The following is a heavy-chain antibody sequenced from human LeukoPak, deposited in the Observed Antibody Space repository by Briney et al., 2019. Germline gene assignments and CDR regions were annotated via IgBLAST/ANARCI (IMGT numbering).Heavy chain of an antibody. D-gene: IGHD3-22*01. J-gene: IGHJ4*02. Sequence: SETLSLTCTVSGGSISSSSYYWGWIRQPPGKGLEWIGSIYYSGSTYCNPSLKSRVTISVDTSKNQFSLKLSSVTAADTAVYYCARDSSGYFLGDYWGQGTLVTVSS. CDR2: IYYSGST. CDR3: ARDSSGYFLGDY. V-gene: IGHV4-39*02. CDR1: GGSISSSSYY.